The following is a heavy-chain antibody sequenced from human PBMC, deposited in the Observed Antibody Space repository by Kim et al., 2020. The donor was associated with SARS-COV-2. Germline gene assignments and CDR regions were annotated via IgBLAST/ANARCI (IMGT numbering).Heavy chain of an antibody. Sequence: DSVKGRFTISRDNAKNSLYLQMNSLRDEDTAVYYCASAFRVPAYYYYMDVWGKGTTVTVSS. V-gene: IGHV3-48*02. J-gene: IGHJ6*03. CDR3: ASAFRVPAYYYYMDV. D-gene: IGHD2-2*01.